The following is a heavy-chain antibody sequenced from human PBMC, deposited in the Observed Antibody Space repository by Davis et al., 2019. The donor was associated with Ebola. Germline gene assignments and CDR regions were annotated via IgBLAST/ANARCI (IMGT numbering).Heavy chain of an antibody. CDR1: GYTFTGYY. Sequence: ASVKVSCKASGYTFTGYYMQWVRQAPGQGLEWMGWINPNSGGTNYAQKFQGRVTMTRDTSISTAYMDLSSLTSDDTAIYYCARGKGGSYFDYWGQGTLVTVSS. J-gene: IGHJ4*02. CDR2: INPNSGGT. V-gene: IGHV1-2*02. D-gene: IGHD1-26*01. CDR3: ARGKGGSYFDY.